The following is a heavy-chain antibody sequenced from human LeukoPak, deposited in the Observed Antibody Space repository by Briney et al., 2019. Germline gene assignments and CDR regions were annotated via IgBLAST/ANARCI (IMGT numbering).Heavy chain of an antibody. D-gene: IGHD2-2*01. V-gene: IGHV4-34*01. CDR1: GGSFSGYY. Sequence: SQTLSLTCALYGGSFSGYYWSWIRPPPEEGLEWDGEINNSGSTNYNPSLKSRVTISIDTSKNQFSLKLSSVTAADAAVYYCARGFPGYQLLPNSFDYWGQGTLVTVSS. J-gene: IGHJ4*02. CDR2: INNSGST. CDR3: ARGFPGYQLLPNSFDY.